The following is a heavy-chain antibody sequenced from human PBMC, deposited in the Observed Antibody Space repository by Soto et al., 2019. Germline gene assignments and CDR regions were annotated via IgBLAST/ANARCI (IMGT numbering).Heavy chain of an antibody. V-gene: IGHV1-69*08. J-gene: IGHJ4*02. Sequence: QVQLVQSGAEVKKPGASLRVSCETSGGTSTIYTITWVRQAPGQGLQWMGRIVPTLRITNYAQEFQGRLTITAASSTSTAHIALTSLTPEDTAVYYCAKDKDGAGRVGVHFWGQGTLVTVSS. D-gene: IGHD3-3*02. CDR1: GGTSTIYT. CDR2: IVPTLRIT. CDR3: AKDKDGAGRVGVHF.